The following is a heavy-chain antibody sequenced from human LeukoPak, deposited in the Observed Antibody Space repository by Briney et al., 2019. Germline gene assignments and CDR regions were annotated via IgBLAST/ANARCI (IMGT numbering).Heavy chain of an antibody. CDR3: ASRPHGYGYYYGMDV. CDR2: IIPILGIA. V-gene: IGHV1-69*04. D-gene: IGHD5-12*01. Sequence: GASVKVSCKASGGTFSSYAISWVRQAPGQGLEWMGRIIPILGIANYAQKFQGRVTITADKSTSTAYMELSSLRSEDTAVYYCASRPHGYGYYYGMDVWGQGTTVTVSS. CDR1: GGTFSSYA. J-gene: IGHJ6*02.